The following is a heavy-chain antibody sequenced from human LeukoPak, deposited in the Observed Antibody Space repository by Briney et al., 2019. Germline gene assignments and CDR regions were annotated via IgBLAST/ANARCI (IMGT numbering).Heavy chain of an antibody. V-gene: IGHV4-34*01. CDR2: INHSGST. CDR3: ASGGYTSGYAMQGGWFDP. D-gene: IGHD5-18*01. Sequence: PSETLSLTCAVYGGSFGGYYWSWIRQPPGKGLEWIGEINHSGSTNYNPSLKSRVTMSVDTSKNQFSLKLRSVTAADTAVYYCASGGYTSGYAMQGGWFDPWGQGTLVTVSS. CDR1: GGSFGGYY. J-gene: IGHJ5*02.